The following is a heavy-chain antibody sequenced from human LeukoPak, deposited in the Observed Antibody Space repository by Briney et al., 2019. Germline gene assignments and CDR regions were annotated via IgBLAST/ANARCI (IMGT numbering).Heavy chain of an antibody. CDR2: INSDGSWT. D-gene: IGHD2/OR15-2a*01. V-gene: IGHV3-74*01. J-gene: IGHJ4*02. Sequence: GGSLRLSCAASGFTVSSNYMSWVRQAPGKGLVWVSHINSDGSWTSYADSVKGRFTISKDNAKNTVYLQMNSLRAEDTAVYYCVSFYETYWGRGTLVTVPS. CDR3: VSFYETY. CDR1: GFTVSSNY.